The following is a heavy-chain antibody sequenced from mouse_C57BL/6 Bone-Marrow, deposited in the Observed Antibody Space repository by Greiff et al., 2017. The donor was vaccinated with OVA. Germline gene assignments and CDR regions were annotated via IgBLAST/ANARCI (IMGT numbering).Heavy chain of an antibody. CDR2: INYDGSST. D-gene: IGHD1-1*01. CDR1: GFTFSDYY. J-gene: IGHJ1*03. Sequence: EVNVVESEGGLVQPGSSMKLSCTASGFTFSDYYMAWVRQVPEKGLEWVANINYDGSSTYYLDSLKSRFIISRDNAKNILYLQMSSLKSEDTATYDCAREAGPRYGSDVWGTGTTVTVSS. V-gene: IGHV5-16*01. CDR3: AREAGPRYGSDV.